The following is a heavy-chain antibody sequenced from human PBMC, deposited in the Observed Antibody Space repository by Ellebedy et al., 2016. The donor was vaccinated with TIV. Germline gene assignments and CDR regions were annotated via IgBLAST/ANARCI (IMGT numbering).Heavy chain of an antibody. D-gene: IGHD2-21*01. J-gene: IGHJ6*02. Sequence: MPSETLSLTCTVSGGSISSSSYYWGWIRQPPGKGLEWIGNIYSSGFTYYNPSLKSRVTISVDTSKNQFSLKLNSVTAADTAVYYCARDGVRQGMDVWGQGTTATVSS. CDR3: ARDGVRQGMDV. CDR2: IYSSGFT. V-gene: IGHV4-39*07. CDR1: GGSISSSSYY.